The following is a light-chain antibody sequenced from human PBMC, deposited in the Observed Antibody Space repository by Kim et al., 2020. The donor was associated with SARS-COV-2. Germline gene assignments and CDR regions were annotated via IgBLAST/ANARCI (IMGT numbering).Light chain of an antibody. CDR1: SSNIGSNY. V-gene: IGLV1-47*01. CDR2: RNN. J-gene: IGLJ2*01. Sequence: ELTQPPSASGTPGQRVTISCSGSSSNIGSNYVYWYQQLPGTAPKLLIYRNNQRPSGVPDRFSGSKSGTSASLAISGLRSEDEADYYCAAWDDSLTGRVFGGGTQLTVL. CDR3: AAWDDSLTGRV.